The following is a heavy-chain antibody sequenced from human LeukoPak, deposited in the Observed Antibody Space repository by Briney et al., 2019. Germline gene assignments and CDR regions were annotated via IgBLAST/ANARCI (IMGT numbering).Heavy chain of an antibody. J-gene: IGHJ4*02. CDR1: GYYIKTGYF. Sequence: SETLSLTCDVSGYYIKTGYFWGWIRQPPGKGLEWIGYIYYSGSTNYNPSLKSRVTISVDTSKNQFSLNLRSVTAADTAVYYCAGCDSSSSRTFDYWGQGTLVTVSS. V-gene: IGHV4-38-2*01. CDR2: IYYSGST. D-gene: IGHD6-6*01. CDR3: AGCDSSSSRTFDY.